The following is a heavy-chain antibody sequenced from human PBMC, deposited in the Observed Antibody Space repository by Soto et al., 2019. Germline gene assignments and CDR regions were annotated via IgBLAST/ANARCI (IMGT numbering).Heavy chain of an antibody. D-gene: IGHD3-10*01. J-gene: IGHJ4*02. V-gene: IGHV4-59*01. Sequence: SETLSLTCTVSGGSISTYYWTWIRQSPGKGPEWIGYVYHSGTTNYNPSLESRVTMSLDTSKNQFSLKLSAVTTADTAVYYCATRPPGGPYPGAFHYWSQGTVVT. CDR1: GGSISTYY. CDR3: ATRPPGGPYPGAFHY. CDR2: VYHSGTT.